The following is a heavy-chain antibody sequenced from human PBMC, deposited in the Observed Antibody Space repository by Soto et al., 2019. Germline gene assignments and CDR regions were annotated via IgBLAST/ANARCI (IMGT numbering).Heavy chain of an antibody. J-gene: IGHJ6*02. Sequence: QVQLQQSGPGLVKPSETLSLTCTVSGGSIRSDYWSWIRQPPGKGLEWIGYIYNSGSTSYNPSLKSRVTISIDTSKSQFSLRLSSVTAADTAVYYCARDLPDFGYTSSWPVWGQGTTVTVSS. V-gene: IGHV4-59*01. D-gene: IGHD6-13*01. CDR1: GGSIRSDY. CDR3: ARDLPDFGYTSSWPV. CDR2: IYNSGST.